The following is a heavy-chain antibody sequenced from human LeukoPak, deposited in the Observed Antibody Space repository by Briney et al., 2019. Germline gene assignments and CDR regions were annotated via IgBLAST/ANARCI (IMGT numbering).Heavy chain of an antibody. V-gene: IGHV3-7*05. Sequence: PGGSLRLSCAASGFTLSNYWMTWVRQAPGKGLEWVANIKHDGSETYYVDSVKDRFTISRDNAKNSLYLQMNSLRAEDTAMYYCARGRRQLARGGDYWGKGTLVTV. J-gene: IGHJ4*02. CDR2: IKHDGSET. CDR1: GFTLSNYW. D-gene: IGHD6-13*01. CDR3: ARGRRQLARGGDY.